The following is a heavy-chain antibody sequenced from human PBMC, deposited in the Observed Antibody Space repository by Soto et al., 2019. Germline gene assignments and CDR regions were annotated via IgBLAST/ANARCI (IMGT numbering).Heavy chain of an antibody. J-gene: IGHJ5*02. CDR2: IYSDGRT. CDR3: AREISAGFGEPWLDP. Sequence: PVGSLRLSGAASGFSVSSNYMTWVRQARGKGLEWVSIIYSDGRTNYADSVKGRFTISRDNSKNTVYLQMTSLSTDDTAVYYCAREISAGFGEPWLDPWGQGTLVTVSS. V-gene: IGHV3-53*01. CDR1: GFSVSSNY. D-gene: IGHD3-10*01.